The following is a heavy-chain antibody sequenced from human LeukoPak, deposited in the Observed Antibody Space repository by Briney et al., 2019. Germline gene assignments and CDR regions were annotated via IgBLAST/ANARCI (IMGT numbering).Heavy chain of an antibody. J-gene: IGHJ4*02. CDR2: ISSSGGTI. V-gene: IGHV3-48*02. D-gene: IGHD6-13*01. Sequence: GGSLRLSCAASGFTFSSYTMNWVRQAPGKGLEWVSYISSSGGTIYYADSVRGRFTISRDNGRNSLYLQMNSLRDEDTAVYYCAKDRYSSSYYVFDYWGQGTLVTVSS. CDR1: GFTFSSYT. CDR3: AKDRYSSSYYVFDY.